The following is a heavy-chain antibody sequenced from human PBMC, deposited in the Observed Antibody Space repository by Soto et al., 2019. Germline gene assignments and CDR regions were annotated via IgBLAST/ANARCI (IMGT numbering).Heavy chain of an antibody. CDR2: CRAYNGNT. Sequence: QGQLVQSGAEVKKPGASVKVSCKASVYTFTSYGISWVRQDPGERVEWRGWCRAYNGNTNYAQKLQGRVTMTTDTSTNSAYRELRSLRCDDTAVYSFARNGGVQARFDPWGQGTLVTVSS. CDR1: VYTFTSYG. V-gene: IGHV1-18*01. D-gene: IGHD2-8*02. CDR3: ARNGGVQARFDP. J-gene: IGHJ5*02.